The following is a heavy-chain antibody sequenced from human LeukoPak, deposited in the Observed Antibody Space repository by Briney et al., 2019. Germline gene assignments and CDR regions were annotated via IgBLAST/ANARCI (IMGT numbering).Heavy chain of an antibody. CDR2: INHSGNT. D-gene: IGHD5-18*01. J-gene: IGHJ5*02. CDR3: ARQDTAMVKGWFDP. V-gene: IGHV4-38-2*01. Sequence: PSETLSLTCAVSGYSISSGYYWGWIRQPPGRGLEWIGSINHSGNTYCNPSLKSRVAISIDTSKNDFSLNVTSVTAADTAVHFCARQDTAMVKGWFDPWGQGTLVTVSS. CDR1: GYSISSGYY.